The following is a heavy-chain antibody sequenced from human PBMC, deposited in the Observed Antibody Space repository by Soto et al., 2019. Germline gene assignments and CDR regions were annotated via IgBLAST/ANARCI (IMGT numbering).Heavy chain of an antibody. V-gene: IGHV4-39*07. CDR1: GGSISIGTDY. Sequence: PSETLSLTCDVSGGSISIGTDYWGWIRQPPGKGLEWIGNIHYSGSTNYNPSLKSRLNISVDTSKNQFSLKLTSVTAEDTAVYYCARLGPYASGTYSFRHNRFDPWGQGTLVTVSS. CDR3: ARLGPYASGTYSFRHNRFDP. J-gene: IGHJ5*02. CDR2: IHYSGST. D-gene: IGHD3-10*01.